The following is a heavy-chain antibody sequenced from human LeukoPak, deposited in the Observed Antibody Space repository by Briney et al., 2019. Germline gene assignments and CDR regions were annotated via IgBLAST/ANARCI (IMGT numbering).Heavy chain of an antibody. D-gene: IGHD6-13*01. V-gene: IGHV4-59*08. Sequence: SQTLSLTCTVSGGSISSYYWSWIRQPPGKGLEWIGYIYYSGSTNYNPPLKSRVTISVDTSKNQFSLKLSSVTAADTAVYYCARHSMEPGYYFDYWGQGTLVTVSS. CDR3: ARHSMEPGYYFDY. J-gene: IGHJ4*02. CDR2: IYYSGST. CDR1: GGSISSYY.